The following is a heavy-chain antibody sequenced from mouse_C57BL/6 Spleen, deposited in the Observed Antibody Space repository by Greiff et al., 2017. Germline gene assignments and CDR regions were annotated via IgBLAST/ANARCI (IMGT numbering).Heavy chain of an antibody. Sequence: QVHVKQPGAELVKPGASVKMSCKASGYTFTSYWITWVKQRPGQGLEWIGDIYPGSGSTNYNEKFKSKATLTVDTSSSTAYMQLSSLTSEDSAVYYCARWDYYGSSPFDYWGQGTTLTVSS. CDR1: GYTFTSYW. V-gene: IGHV1-55*01. CDR3: ARWDYYGSSPFDY. CDR2: IYPGSGST. J-gene: IGHJ2*01. D-gene: IGHD1-1*01.